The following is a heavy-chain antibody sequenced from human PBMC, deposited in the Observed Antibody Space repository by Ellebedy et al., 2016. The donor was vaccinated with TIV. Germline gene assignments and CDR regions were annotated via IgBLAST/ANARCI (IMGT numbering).Heavy chain of an antibody. D-gene: IGHD1-26*01. J-gene: IGHJ4*02. V-gene: IGHV3-11*03. CDR2: ISPSSSYT. CDR1: GFTFSDYY. CDR3: ARRSLNTGRYQYFFDY. Sequence: GESLKISXAASGFTFSDYYMNWIRQAPGKGLEWVSYISPSSSYTDYADSVKGRFTISRDNAKNSLYLQMNSLRVEDTAVYYCARRSLNTGRYQYFFDYWGQGTLVTVSS.